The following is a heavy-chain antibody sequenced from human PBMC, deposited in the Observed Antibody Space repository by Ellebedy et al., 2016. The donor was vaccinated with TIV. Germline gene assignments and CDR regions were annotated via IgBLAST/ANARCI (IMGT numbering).Heavy chain of an antibody. D-gene: IGHD2-8*01. CDR2: IRSKGYGGTT. CDR1: GFSFGDYA. J-gene: IGHJ6*02. Sequence: PGGSLRLSCTTSGFSFGDYAMIWVRQAPGKGLEWVGFIRSKGYGGTTEYAASVKGRFTISRDDSKSIAYLEMNSLKTEDTAVYYCTRHCINGVCYRDYYYGMDVWGQGTTVTVSS. CDR3: TRHCINGVCYRDYYYGMDV. V-gene: IGHV3-49*04.